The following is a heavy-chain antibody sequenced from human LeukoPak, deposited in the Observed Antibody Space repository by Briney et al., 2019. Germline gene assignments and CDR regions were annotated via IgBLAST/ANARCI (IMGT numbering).Heavy chain of an antibody. CDR1: GYTFTGYY. J-gene: IGHJ6*02. CDR3: ARAGVYDILTGYLYGMDV. Sequence: ASVKVSCKASGYTFTGYYVHWVRQAPGQGLEWMGWINPNRGGTKYAQKFQGRVTMTRDTSISTAYMELSRLRSDDTAVYYCARAGVYDILTGYLYGMDVWGQGTTVTVSS. D-gene: IGHD3-9*01. V-gene: IGHV1-2*02. CDR2: INPNRGGT.